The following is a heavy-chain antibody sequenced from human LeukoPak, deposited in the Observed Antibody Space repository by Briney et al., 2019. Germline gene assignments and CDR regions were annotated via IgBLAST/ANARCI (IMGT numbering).Heavy chain of an antibody. D-gene: IGHD2-15*01. CDR2: ISSSSSYI. CDR3: ARAVAATWKDDAFDI. J-gene: IGHJ3*02. V-gene: IGHV3-21*01. Sequence: WIRQPPGKGLEWVSSISSSSSYIYYADSVKGRFTISRDNAKNSLYLQMNSLRAEDTAVYYCARAVAATWKDDAFDIWGQGTMVTVSS.